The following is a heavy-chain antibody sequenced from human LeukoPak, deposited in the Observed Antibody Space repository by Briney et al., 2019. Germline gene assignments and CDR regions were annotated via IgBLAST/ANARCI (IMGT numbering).Heavy chain of an antibody. J-gene: IGHJ4*02. CDR3: ARDLSSSDPTFYN. Sequence: GGSLRLPCAASGFTFSSYSMNWVRQAPGKGLEWVSSISISSSYIYYADSVKGRFTISRDNAKNSLYLQMNSLRPEDTAVYYCARDLSSSDPTFYNWGQGTLVTVSS. CDR1: GFTFSSYS. CDR2: ISISSSYI. D-gene: IGHD6-13*01. V-gene: IGHV3-21*01.